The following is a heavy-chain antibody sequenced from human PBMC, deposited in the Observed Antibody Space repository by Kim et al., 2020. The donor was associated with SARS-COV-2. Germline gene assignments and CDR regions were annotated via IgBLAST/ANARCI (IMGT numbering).Heavy chain of an antibody. D-gene: IGHD3-22*01. CDR3: ARGPYSYDSSGYYPYFDF. V-gene: IGHV3-7*01. CDR2: IKQDGSEK. J-gene: IGHJ4*02. Sequence: GGSLRLSCAASGFTFSTYWMSWARQAPGKGLEWVANIKQDGSEKHYEDSVKGRFTIFRDNAKNSLDLQMNSLSAEDTAVYYCARGPYSYDSSGYYPYFDFWGQGTLVTISS. CDR1: GFTFSTYW.